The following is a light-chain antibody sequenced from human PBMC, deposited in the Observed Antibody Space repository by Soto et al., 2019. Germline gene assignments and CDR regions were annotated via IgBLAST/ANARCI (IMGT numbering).Light chain of an antibody. Sequence: DIQMTQSPSSLSASVGDRVTITCRTSQSIISYLAWYQQKPGKAPKLLIYDASSLESGVPSRFSGSGSGTEFTLTISSLQPDDFATYYCQQYDSYWTFGQGTKVDIK. CDR2: DAS. CDR3: QQYDSYWT. J-gene: IGKJ1*01. CDR1: QSIISY. V-gene: IGKV1-5*01.